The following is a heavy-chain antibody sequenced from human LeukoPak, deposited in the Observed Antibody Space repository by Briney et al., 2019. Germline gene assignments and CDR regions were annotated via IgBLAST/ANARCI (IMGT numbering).Heavy chain of an antibody. CDR1: KFTFSAYA. J-gene: IGHJ5*02. D-gene: IGHD6-19*01. CDR3: AKGSGSGWYGWFDP. Sequence: GGSLRLSCAASKFTFSAYAMYWVRQAPGKGLEWVSCIEASDVNTYYAGSVKGQFSISRDNSKNTLYLQMNSLRAEDTAVYYCAKGSGSGWYGWFDPWGQGTLVTVSS. CDR2: IEASDVNT. V-gene: IGHV3-23*01.